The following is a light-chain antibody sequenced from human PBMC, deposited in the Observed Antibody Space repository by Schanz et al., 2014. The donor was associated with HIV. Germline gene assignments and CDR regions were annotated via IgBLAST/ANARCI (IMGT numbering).Light chain of an antibody. CDR3: AAWDDSLNGWV. Sequence: QSVLTQPPSASGTPGQRVTISCSGSNSNIGSDAVNRYQQLPGAAPKLLIYGNSNRPSGVPDRLSGSKSGTSASLAITGLQAEDEADYYCAAWDDSLNGWVFGGGTKLTVL. V-gene: IGLV1-44*01. CDR1: NSNIGSDA. CDR2: GNS. J-gene: IGLJ3*02.